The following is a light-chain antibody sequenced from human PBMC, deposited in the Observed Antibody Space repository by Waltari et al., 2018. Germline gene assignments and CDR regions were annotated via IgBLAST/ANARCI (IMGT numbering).Light chain of an antibody. CDR1: SRHVVGYNS. J-gene: IGLJ2*01. CDR3: CSYAGSYTFVV. V-gene: IGLV2-11*01. CDR2: DVS. Sequence: QSALTQPRSVSGSPGQSVTFSCTVTSRHVVGYNSVSWYQQHPGKAPKLMIYDVSKRPSGVPDRFSGSKSGNTASLTSSGLQAEDEADYYCCSYAGSYTFVVFGGGTKLTVL.